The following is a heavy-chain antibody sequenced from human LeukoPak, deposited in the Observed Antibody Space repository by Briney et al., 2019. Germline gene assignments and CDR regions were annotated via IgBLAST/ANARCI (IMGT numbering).Heavy chain of an antibody. D-gene: IGHD5-24*01. J-gene: IGHJ4*02. Sequence: SETLSLTCAVYGGSFSGYYWSWIRQPPGKGLEWIGYIYYSGSTNYNPSLKSRVTISVDTSKNQFSLKLSSVTAADTAVYYCARGRDGYSRWGQGTLVTVSS. V-gene: IGHV4-59*01. CDR3: ARGRDGYSR. CDR2: IYYSGST. CDR1: GGSFSGYY.